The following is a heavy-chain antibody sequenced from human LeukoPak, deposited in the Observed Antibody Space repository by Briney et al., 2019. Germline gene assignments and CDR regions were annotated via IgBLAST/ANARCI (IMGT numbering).Heavy chain of an antibody. D-gene: IGHD5-12*01. V-gene: IGHV3-43*01. CDR2: INWDGGST. J-gene: IGHJ4*02. Sequence: PGGSLRLSCAASGFIFADFTIPWVRQVPGKGLEWVSLINWDGGSTYYADSVKGRFTISRDNSKNSLYLQMDSLTTEDTAFYYCAKGDVDSPMNFYHWGQGTLVTVSS. CDR1: GFIFADFT. CDR3: AKGDVDSPMNFYH.